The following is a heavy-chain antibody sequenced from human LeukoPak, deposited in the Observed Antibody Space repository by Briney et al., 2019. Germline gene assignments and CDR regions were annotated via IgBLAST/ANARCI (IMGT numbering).Heavy chain of an antibody. D-gene: IGHD5-12*01. CDR1: GFTFSSYS. Sequence: GGSLRLSCAASGFTFSSYSMNWVRQAPGKGLGWVSSISSSSSYIYYADSVKGRFTISRDNAKNSLYLQMNSLRAEDTAVYYCASRRVATITVDYWGQGTLVTVSS. J-gene: IGHJ4*02. V-gene: IGHV3-21*01. CDR3: ASRRVATITVDY. CDR2: ISSSSSYI.